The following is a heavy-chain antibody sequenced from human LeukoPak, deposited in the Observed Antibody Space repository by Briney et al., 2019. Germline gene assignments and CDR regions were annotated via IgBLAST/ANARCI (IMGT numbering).Heavy chain of an antibody. Sequence: GGSLRLSCAGSGFTFSDAWMSWVRQAPGKGLEWVGRIKSNIDGGTLDYGAPAKGRFSISRDDSKTTLYLEMNSLKSEDTALYYCTTIGPGGYSAYWGQGTPVTVSS. V-gene: IGHV3-15*01. D-gene: IGHD5-12*01. CDR3: TTIGPGGYSAY. J-gene: IGHJ4*02. CDR2: IKSNIDGGTL. CDR1: GFTFSDAW.